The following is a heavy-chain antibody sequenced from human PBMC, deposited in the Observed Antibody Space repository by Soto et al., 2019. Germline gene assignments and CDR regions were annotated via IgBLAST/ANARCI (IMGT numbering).Heavy chain of an antibody. CDR2: ISGSGGST. V-gene: IGHV3-23*01. CDR1: GFTFSSYA. J-gene: IGHJ5*02. CDR3: AKDRGYSGYDFQYNWFDP. D-gene: IGHD5-12*01. Sequence: SLRLSCAASGFTFSSYAMSWVRQAPGKGLEWVSAISGSGGSTYYADSVKGRFTISRDNSKNTLYLQMNSLRAEDTAVYYCAKDRGYSGYDFQYNWFDPWGQGTLVTVSS.